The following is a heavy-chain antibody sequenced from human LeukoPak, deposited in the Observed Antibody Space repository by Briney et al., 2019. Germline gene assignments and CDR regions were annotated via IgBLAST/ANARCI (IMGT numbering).Heavy chain of an antibody. CDR2: IYYSGRT. CDR1: GGSISSSDYF. Sequence: SETLSLICTVSGGSISSSDYFWSWIRQPPGKGLEWIGYIYYSGRTYYNLSLKSRVTISVDTSKNQFTLKLSSVTAADTAVYYCARVVYDSSGYYPYFDSWGQGTLVTVSS. V-gene: IGHV4-30-4*01. D-gene: IGHD3-22*01. J-gene: IGHJ4*02. CDR3: ARVVYDSSGYYPYFDS.